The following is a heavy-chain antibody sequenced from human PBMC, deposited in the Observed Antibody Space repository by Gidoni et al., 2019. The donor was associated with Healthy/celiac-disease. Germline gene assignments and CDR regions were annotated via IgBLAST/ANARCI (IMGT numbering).Heavy chain of an antibody. CDR2: IYSGGST. D-gene: IGHD6-19*01. Sequence: EVQLVETGGGLIQPGGSLRLSCAASGFTVSSHYMSWVRQAPGKGLEWVSVIYSGGSTYYADSVKGRFTISRDNSKNTLYLQMNSLRAEDTAVYYCARVKYSSGWYRLDAFDIWGQGTMVTVSS. J-gene: IGHJ3*02. CDR1: GFTVSSHY. V-gene: IGHV3-53*02. CDR3: ARVKYSSGWYRLDAFDI.